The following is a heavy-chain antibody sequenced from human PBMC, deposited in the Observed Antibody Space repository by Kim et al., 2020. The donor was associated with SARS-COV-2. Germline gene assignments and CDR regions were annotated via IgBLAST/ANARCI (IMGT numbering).Heavy chain of an antibody. CDR2: IHRGGGT. D-gene: IGHD3-16*01. V-gene: IGHV3-53*01. CDR1: GFTVSSSY. Sequence: GGSLRLSCAASGFTVSSSYMTWVRQAPGKGLEWVSDIHRGGGTDYADSVKGRFTISRDNSTNTVYLQMNNLRADDTTVYFCARDLYTATSHWCQGTLVTV. CDR3: ARDLYTATSH. J-gene: IGHJ4*02.